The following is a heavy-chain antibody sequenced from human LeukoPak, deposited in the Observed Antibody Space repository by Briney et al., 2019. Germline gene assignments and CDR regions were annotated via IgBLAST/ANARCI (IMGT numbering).Heavy chain of an antibody. CDR3: ARDRRLTGTTFDY. V-gene: IGHV1-46*01. CDR1: GYTFTSYY. Sequence: ASVKVSCKASGYTFTSYYMHWVRQAPGQGFEWMGIINPSGGSTSYAQKFQGRVTMTRDTSTSTVYMELSSLRSEDTAVYYCARDRRLTGTTFDYWGQGTLVTSP. J-gene: IGHJ4*02. CDR2: INPSGGST. D-gene: IGHD1-7*01.